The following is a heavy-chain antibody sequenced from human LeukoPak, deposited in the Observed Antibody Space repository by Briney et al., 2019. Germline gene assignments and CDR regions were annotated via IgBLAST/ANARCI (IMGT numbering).Heavy chain of an antibody. J-gene: IGHJ4*02. CDR1: WFSFDYYA. CDR3: AKVRGTYSSGFFFDY. D-gene: IGHD6-19*01. Sequence: SLRLSFAASWFSFDYYAMHWVGQPPGKGLGWLSIIIWNSGYIGYADSVKGRFTISRDNAKNSLYLQMNSLRAEDTAFYYCAKVRGTYSSGFFFDYWGQGALVTVSS. CDR2: IIWNSGYI. V-gene: IGHV3-9*01.